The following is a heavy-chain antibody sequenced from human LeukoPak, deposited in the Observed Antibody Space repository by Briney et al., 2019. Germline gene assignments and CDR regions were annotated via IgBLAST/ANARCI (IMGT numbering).Heavy chain of an antibody. CDR1: GGSISSYY. CDR3: ARETTTAIDY. CDR2: IYYSGST. Sequence: SETLSLTCTVSGGSISSYYWSWLRQPPGKGLEWIGYIYYSGSTNYNPSLKSRVTISVDTSKNQFSLKLSSVTAADTAVYYCARETTTAIDYWGQGTLVTVSS. D-gene: IGHD4-17*01. V-gene: IGHV4-59*01. J-gene: IGHJ4*02.